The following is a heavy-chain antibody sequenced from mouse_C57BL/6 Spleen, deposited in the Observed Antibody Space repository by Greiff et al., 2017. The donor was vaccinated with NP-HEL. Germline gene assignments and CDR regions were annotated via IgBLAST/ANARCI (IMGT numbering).Heavy chain of an antibody. J-gene: IGHJ4*01. Sequence: EVQVVESGGDLVKPGGSLKLSCAASGFTFSSYGMSWVRQTPDKRLEWVATISSGGSYTYYPDSVKGRFTISRDNAKNTLYLQMSSLKSEDTAMYYCARLDYYGSSYEAMDYWGQGTSVTVSS. CDR2: ISSGGSYT. CDR1: GFTFSSYG. D-gene: IGHD1-1*01. CDR3: ARLDYYGSSYEAMDY. V-gene: IGHV5-6*01.